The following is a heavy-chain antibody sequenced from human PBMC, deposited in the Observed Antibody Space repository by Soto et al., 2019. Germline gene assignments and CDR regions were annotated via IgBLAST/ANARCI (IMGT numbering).Heavy chain of an antibody. D-gene: IGHD2-21*01. CDR2: NIPIFGTA. CDR1: GGTFSNFV. CDR3: VRAPILVGETQYETYFDY. V-gene: IGHV1-69*13. Sequence: ASVKVSCKASGGTFSNFVISWVRQAPGQGLEWMGGNIPIFGTANYAQKFQGRVTIIADESTGTTYMELTSLRSEDTAVYYCVRAPILVGETQYETYFDYWGQGTLVTVSS. J-gene: IGHJ4*02.